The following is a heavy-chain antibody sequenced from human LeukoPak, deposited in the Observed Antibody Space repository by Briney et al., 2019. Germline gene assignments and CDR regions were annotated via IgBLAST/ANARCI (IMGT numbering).Heavy chain of an antibody. Sequence: GGSLRLSCAASGFTFSSYSMNWVRQAPGKGLEWVSSISSSSNYIYYADSVKGRFTISRDNAKNSLYLQMNSLRAEDTAVYYCAREVGYGGTFDYWGQGTLVTVSS. CDR1: GFTFSSYS. CDR2: ISSSSNYI. J-gene: IGHJ4*02. CDR3: AREVGYGGTFDY. V-gene: IGHV3-21*01. D-gene: IGHD4-23*01.